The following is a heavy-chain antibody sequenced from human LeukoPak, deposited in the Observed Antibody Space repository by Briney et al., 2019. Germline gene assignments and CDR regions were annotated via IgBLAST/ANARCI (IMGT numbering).Heavy chain of an antibody. D-gene: IGHD3-10*01. V-gene: IGHV3-23*01. CDR3: AKVLGRITMAQDFQH. CDR1: GFTFSSYA. J-gene: IGHJ1*01. Sequence: GGSPRLSCAASGFTFSSYAMSWVRQAPGKGLEWVSAISGSGGSTYYADSVKGRFTISRDNSKNTLYLQMNSLRAEDTAVYYCAKVLGRITMAQDFQHWGQGTLVTVSS. CDR2: ISGSGGST.